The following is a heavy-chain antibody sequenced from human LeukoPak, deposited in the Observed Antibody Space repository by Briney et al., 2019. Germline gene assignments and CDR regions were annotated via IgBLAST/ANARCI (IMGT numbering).Heavy chain of an antibody. D-gene: IGHD2-15*01. Sequence: SETLSLTCTVSGGSISSYYWSWIRQPPGKGLEWIGYIHYSGSTNYNPSFKSRVTISVDTSKNQFSLKLSSVTAADTAVYYCARLVDCSGGNCYYAFDIWGQGTMVTVSS. CDR1: GGSISSYY. CDR2: IHYSGST. V-gene: IGHV4-59*01. J-gene: IGHJ3*02. CDR3: ARLVDCSGGNCYYAFDI.